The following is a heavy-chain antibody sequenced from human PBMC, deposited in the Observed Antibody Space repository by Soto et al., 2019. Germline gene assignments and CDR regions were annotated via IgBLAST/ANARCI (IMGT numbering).Heavy chain of an antibody. V-gene: IGHV1-18*01. Sequence: QVQLAQSANEVKKPGASVRVSCKAAGYTFIRYGIAWVRQAPGQGLEWMGWISPYNDYTVYAQKFQGRVSITADTSTRTVYMTLRGLKSDDTAVYYCARGGYYDNSWGKLSHYGLDVWGQGTSVSVSS. J-gene: IGHJ6*02. D-gene: IGHD3-16*01. CDR3: ARGGYYDNSWGKLSHYGLDV. CDR2: ISPYNDYT. CDR1: GYTFIRYG.